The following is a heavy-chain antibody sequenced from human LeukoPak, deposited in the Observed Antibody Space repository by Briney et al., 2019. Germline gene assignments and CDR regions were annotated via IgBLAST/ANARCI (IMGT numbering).Heavy chain of an antibody. Sequence: GGSLRLSCAASGFTFSSYSMNWVRQAPGKWLEWVSSISSSSSYIYYADSVKGRFTISRDNAKNSLYLQMNSLRAEDTAVYYFAEGGCRRITMVRGVIPYFDHWGQGTLVTVSS. J-gene: IGHJ4*02. CDR2: ISSSSSYI. CDR3: AEGGCRRITMVRGVIPYFDH. CDR1: GFTFSSYS. D-gene: IGHD3-10*01. V-gene: IGHV3-21*01.